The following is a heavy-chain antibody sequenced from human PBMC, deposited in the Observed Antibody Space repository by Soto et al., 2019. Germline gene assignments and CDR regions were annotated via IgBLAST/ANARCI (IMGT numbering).Heavy chain of an antibody. CDR3: ATDQLVSGSYYYYGMDV. V-gene: IGHV3-15*07. J-gene: IGHJ6*02. CDR2: IKSKSEDGTT. Sequence: EVQLVESGGGLVQPGGSLRVSCAVSGFNVNDAWMNWVRQAPGKGLEWVGRIKSKSEDGTTDYTAPVRGRFTISRDESRNTMYLQMSALKTEDTAVYYCATDQLVSGSYYYYGMDVWGQGTTVTVSS. CDR1: GFNVNDAW. D-gene: IGHD1-26*01.